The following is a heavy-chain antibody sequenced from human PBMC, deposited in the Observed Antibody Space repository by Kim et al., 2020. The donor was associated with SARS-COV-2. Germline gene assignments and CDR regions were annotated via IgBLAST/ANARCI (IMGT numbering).Heavy chain of an antibody. Sequence: ADSWKGRFTISRDNSKSMVYLEMNSLTAEDTAVYYCARGPGSALQLSALDFWGQGTKVTVS. V-gene: IGHV3-30*07. J-gene: IGHJ3*01. CDR3: ARGPGSALQLSALDF. D-gene: IGHD2-2*01.